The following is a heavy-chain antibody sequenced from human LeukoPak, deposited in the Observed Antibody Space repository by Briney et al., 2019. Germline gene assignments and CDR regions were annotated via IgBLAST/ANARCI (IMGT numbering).Heavy chain of an antibody. J-gene: IGHJ6*02. D-gene: IGHD4-17*01. CDR2: INADNGNT. CDR1: GYTFTSYA. Sequence: ASVKIPCKASGYTFTSYAMHWVRQAPGQRLECMGWINADNGNTKYSQKFQDRVTITRDTSATTAYMELSSLRSEDTAVYYCARSHGDTYYYYYGMDVWGQGTTVTVSS. CDR3: ARSHGDTYYYYYGMDV. V-gene: IGHV1-3*01.